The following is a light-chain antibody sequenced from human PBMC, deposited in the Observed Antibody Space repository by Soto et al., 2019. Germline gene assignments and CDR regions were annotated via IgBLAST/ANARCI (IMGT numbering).Light chain of an antibody. CDR1: QNIGVY. V-gene: IGKV1-39*01. Sequence: DIQMTQSRSSLSASVGDRVTITCRASQNIGVYLNWYQKKPGKAPELLIHAASSLQSGVPSTFSGSGSGTDFALTISSLQPEDFATYYCHQTAANPWTFAQGTKVDI. J-gene: IGKJ1*01. CDR3: HQTAANPWT. CDR2: AAS.